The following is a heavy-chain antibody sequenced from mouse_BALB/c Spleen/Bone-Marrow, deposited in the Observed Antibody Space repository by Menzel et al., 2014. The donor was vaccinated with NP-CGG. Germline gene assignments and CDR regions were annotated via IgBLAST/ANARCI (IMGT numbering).Heavy chain of an antibody. J-gene: IGHJ3*01. Sequence: VKLQESGPGLVQPSQSLSITCTVSGFSLTTYAAHWVRQSPGKGLEWLGVIWSGGNTDYNTAFISRLSITKANSNSQVFFKMNSLQADDTAIYYCARNSDWFAYWGQGTLVTVSA. V-gene: IGHV2-4-1*01. CDR1: GFSLTTYA. CDR3: ARNSDWFAY. CDR2: IWSGGNT.